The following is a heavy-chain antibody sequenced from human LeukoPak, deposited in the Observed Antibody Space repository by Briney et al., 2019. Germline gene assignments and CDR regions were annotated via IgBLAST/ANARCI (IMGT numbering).Heavy chain of an antibody. CDR3: AREAWADKFRSGYYYMDV. CDR2: IYSGGST. V-gene: IGHV3-53*01. J-gene: IGHJ6*03. D-gene: IGHD2-15*01. Sequence: GGSLRLSCAASGFTVSSNYMSWVRQAPGKGLEWVSVIYSGGSTYYADSVKGRSTISRDNSKNTLYLQMNSLRAEDTAVYYCAREAWADKFRSGYYYMDVWGKGTTVTVSS. CDR1: GFTVSSNY.